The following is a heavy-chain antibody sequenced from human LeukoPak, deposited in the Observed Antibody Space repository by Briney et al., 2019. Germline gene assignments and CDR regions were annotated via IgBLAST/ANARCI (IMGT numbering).Heavy chain of an antibody. CDR3: ARGSIAAAGTRFDY. Sequence: GGSLRLSWAASGFTFSDYYMSWIRQAPGKRLEWVSYISSSGSTIYYADSVKGRFTISRDNAKNSLYLQMNSLRAEDTAVYYCARGSIAAAGTRFDYWGQGTLVTVSS. CDR1: GFTFSDYY. CDR2: ISSSGSTI. J-gene: IGHJ4*02. V-gene: IGHV3-11*01. D-gene: IGHD6-13*01.